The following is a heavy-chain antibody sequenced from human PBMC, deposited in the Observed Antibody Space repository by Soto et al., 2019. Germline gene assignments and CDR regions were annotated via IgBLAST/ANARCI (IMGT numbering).Heavy chain of an antibody. V-gene: IGHV2-5*02. CDR1: GFSLSTTGVG. D-gene: IGHD2-21*02. J-gene: IGHJ6*01. Sequence: QITLKESGPTLVKPTQTLTLTCSFSGFSLSTTGVGVGWIRQPPGKALEWLALIYWDDDKRYNPSLNSRLTITKDTSKNQAVLAMTNMDPVDTDTYYCVQSRCGGDCLQSYSSHSYYGLDVWGQGTTVTVSS. CDR3: VQSRCGGDCLQSYSSHSYYGLDV. CDR2: IYWDDDK.